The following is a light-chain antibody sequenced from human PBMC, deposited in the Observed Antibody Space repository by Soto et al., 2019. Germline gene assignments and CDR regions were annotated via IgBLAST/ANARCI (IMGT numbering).Light chain of an antibody. J-gene: IGKJ2*01. CDR2: LGS. Sequence: DIVMTQSPLSLPVTPGEPASISCRSSQSLLHSNGYNYLDWYLQKPGQSPQLLIYLGSNRSSGVPARVSGSGSGTDLTLKISRVEAEDVGVYYCMQALQTPYTFGQGTKLEIK. V-gene: IGKV2-28*01. CDR3: MQALQTPYT. CDR1: QSLLHSNGYNY.